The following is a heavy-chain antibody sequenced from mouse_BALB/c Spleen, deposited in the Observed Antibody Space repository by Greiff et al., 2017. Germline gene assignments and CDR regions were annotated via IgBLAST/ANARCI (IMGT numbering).Heavy chain of an antibody. D-gene: IGHD1-1*01. CDR2: ILPGSGRT. CDR1: GYTFSSYW. Sequence: VKLMESGAELMKPGASVKISCKATGYTFSSYWIEWVKQRPGHGLEWIGEILPGSGRTNYNEKFKGKATFTAVTSSNTAYMQLSSLTSEDSAVYYCARRPTVVARYFDVWGAGTTVTVSA. J-gene: IGHJ1*01. CDR3: ARRPTVVARYFDV. V-gene: IGHV1-9*01.